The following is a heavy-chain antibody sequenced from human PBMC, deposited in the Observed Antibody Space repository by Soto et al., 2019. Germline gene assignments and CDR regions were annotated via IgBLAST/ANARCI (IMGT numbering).Heavy chain of an antibody. CDR2: INHSGST. CDR3: ARGPYSSSWYSGYYYYGMDV. Sequence: QVQLQQWGAGLLKPSETLSLTCAVYGGSFSGYYWSWIRQPPGKGLEWIGEINHSGSTNYNPSLKSRVTISVDTFKNQFSLKLSSVTAADTAVYYCARGPYSSSWYSGYYYYGMDVWGQGTTVTVSS. V-gene: IGHV4-34*01. CDR1: GGSFSGYY. D-gene: IGHD6-13*01. J-gene: IGHJ6*02.